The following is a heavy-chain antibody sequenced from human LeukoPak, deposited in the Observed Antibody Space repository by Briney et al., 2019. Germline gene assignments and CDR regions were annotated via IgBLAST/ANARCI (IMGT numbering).Heavy chain of an antibody. CDR1: GGTFSSYA. Sequence: SVKVSCKASGGTFSSYAISWVRQAPGQGLEWMGGVIPIFGTANYAQKFQGRVTITADKSTSTAYMELSSLRSEDTAVYYCASKYYDILTGYPYWGQGTLVTVSS. CDR3: ASKYYDILTGYPY. CDR2: VIPIFGTA. J-gene: IGHJ4*02. V-gene: IGHV1-69*06. D-gene: IGHD3-9*01.